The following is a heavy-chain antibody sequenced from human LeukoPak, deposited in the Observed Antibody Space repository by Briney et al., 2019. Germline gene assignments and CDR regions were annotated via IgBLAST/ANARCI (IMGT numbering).Heavy chain of an antibody. CDR1: GFTFSSYE. CDR2: ISSSGSTI. V-gene: IGHV3-48*03. Sequence: GGSLRLSCAASGFTFSSYEMNWVRQAQGKGLEGVSYISSSGSTIYYADSAKGRFTISRDNAKNSLYLQMNSLRAEDTAVYYCARARDAFDIWGQGTMVTGSS. J-gene: IGHJ3*02. CDR3: ARARDAFDI.